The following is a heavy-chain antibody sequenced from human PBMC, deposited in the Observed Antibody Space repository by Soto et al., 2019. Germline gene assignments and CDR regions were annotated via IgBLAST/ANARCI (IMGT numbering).Heavy chain of an antibody. CDR3: ARGTGPTYDYIWGSYRYWDYYFDY. Sequence: EVQLVESGGGLVQPGGSLRLSCAASGFTVSSNYMSWVRQAPGKGLEWVSVIYSGGSTYYADSVKGRFTISRHNSKNTLYLQMNRLRAEDTAVYYCARGTGPTYDYIWGSYRYWDYYFDYWGQGTLVTVSS. J-gene: IGHJ4*02. V-gene: IGHV3-53*04. D-gene: IGHD3-16*02. CDR1: GFTVSSNY. CDR2: IYSGGST.